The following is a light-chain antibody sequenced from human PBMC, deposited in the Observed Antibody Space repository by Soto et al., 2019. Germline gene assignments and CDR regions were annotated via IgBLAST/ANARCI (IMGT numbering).Light chain of an antibody. Sequence: DIQMTQSPSAMSASVGDRVTITCRASQGIRNYVAWFQQKPGKVPKRLIYGASNLQSGVPSRFSGSGSGTEFTLTISCLQPEDFATYYCLNHGTYSWMFGQGTTVEIK. CDR2: GAS. CDR3: LNHGTYSWM. CDR1: QGIRNY. V-gene: IGKV1-17*03. J-gene: IGKJ1*01.